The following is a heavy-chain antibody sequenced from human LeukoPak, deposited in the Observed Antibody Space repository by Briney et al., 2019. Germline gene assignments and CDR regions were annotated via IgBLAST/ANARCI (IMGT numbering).Heavy chain of an antibody. CDR2: IYYSGST. CDR3: ARGPEGSSGYFDY. D-gene: IGHD7-27*01. J-gene: IGHJ4*02. V-gene: IGHV4-59*01. Sequence: SETLSLTCTVSGGSISSYYWSWIWQPPGKGLEWIGYIYYSGSTNYNPSLKSRVTISVDTSKNQFSLKLSSVTAADTAVYYCARGPEGSSGYFDYWGQGTLVTVSS. CDR1: GGSISSYY.